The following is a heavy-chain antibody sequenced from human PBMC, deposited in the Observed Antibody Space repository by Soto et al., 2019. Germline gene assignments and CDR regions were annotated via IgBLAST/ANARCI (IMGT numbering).Heavy chain of an antibody. CDR3: AREAYYYDSSGYYGAFDI. CDR2: ISAYNGNT. Sequence: ASVKVSCKASGYTFTSCGISWVRQAPGQGLEWMGWISAYNGNTNYAQKLQGRVTMTTDTSTSTAYMELRSLRSDDTAVYYCAREAYYYDSSGYYGAFDIWGQGTMVTVSS. V-gene: IGHV1-18*01. J-gene: IGHJ3*02. D-gene: IGHD3-22*01. CDR1: GYTFTSCG.